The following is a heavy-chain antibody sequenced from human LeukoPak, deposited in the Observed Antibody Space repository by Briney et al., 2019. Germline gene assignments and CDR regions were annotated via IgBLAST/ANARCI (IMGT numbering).Heavy chain of an antibody. CDR1: GGSISSYY. CDR2: IYYSGST. V-gene: IGHV4-59*01. Sequence: SETLSLTCTVSGGSISSYYWSWIRQPPGKGLEWIGSIYYSGSTNYNPSLKSRVTMSVDTSRNQFSLKLTSVTAADTAVYFCAREYGNEVPFDIWGQGTMVTVSS. D-gene: IGHD1-1*01. J-gene: IGHJ3*02. CDR3: AREYGNEVPFDI.